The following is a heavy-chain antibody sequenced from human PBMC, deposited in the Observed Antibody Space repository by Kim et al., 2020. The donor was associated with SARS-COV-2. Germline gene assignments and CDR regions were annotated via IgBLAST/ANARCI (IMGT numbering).Heavy chain of an antibody. J-gene: IGHJ3*02. CDR3: ARERLIRDAFDI. CDR1: GFTFRNYG. CDR2: IWYDGSNK. V-gene: IGHV3-33*01. D-gene: IGHD3-22*01. Sequence: GGSLRLSCAASGFTFRNYGMHWVRQAPGKGLDWVAVIWYDGSNKYYADSVKGRFTISRDNSKNTLYLQMNSLRAEDTAVYYCARERLIRDAFDIWGQGTLVTVSS.